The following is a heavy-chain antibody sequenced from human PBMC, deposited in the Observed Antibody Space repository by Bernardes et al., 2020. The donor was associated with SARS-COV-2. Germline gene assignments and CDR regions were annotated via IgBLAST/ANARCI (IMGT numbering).Heavy chain of an antibody. CDR3: AKDRDAYDFWSVPALG. Sequence: GECLRLASEAAGPTFSSYAMTWVSQAPGKGLEWVLTIRGSGVNTFYADSVKGWFTMSRDNSKSTPYLEMSRLRVDDTAVYFCAKDRDAYDFWSVPALGWCQGTLVTVSS. J-gene: IGHJ4*02. CDR2: IRGSGVNT. D-gene: IGHD3-3*01. CDR1: GPTFSSYA. V-gene: IGHV3-23*01.